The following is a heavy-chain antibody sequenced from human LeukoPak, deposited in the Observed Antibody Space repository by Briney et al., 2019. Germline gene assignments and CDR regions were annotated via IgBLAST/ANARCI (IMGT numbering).Heavy chain of an antibody. D-gene: IGHD2-2*01. CDR3: AKGPAARPYYFDY. J-gene: IGHJ4*02. Sequence: PGGSLRLSCAASGFTFSSYGMSWVRQAPGKGLEWVSAISGSGGSTYYADSVKGRFTISRDNSKNTLYLQMNSLRAEDTAVYYCAKGPAARPYYFDYWGQGTLVTVSS. CDR1: GFTFSSYG. V-gene: IGHV3-23*01. CDR2: ISGSGGST.